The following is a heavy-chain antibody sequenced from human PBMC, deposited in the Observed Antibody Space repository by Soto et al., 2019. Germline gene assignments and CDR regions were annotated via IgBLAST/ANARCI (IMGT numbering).Heavy chain of an antibody. J-gene: IGHJ3*02. V-gene: IGHV5-51*01. D-gene: IGHD2-2*01. CDR2: IYPGNSDT. Sequence: GESLKISCKGSGYSFTSYWIGWVRQMPGKGLEWMGIIYPGNSDTRYSPSFQGQVTISADKSISTAYLQWSSLKASDTAMYYCARSVVVPASAPAIDIWGQGTMVTVSS. CDR1: GYSFTSYW. CDR3: ARSVVVPASAPAIDI.